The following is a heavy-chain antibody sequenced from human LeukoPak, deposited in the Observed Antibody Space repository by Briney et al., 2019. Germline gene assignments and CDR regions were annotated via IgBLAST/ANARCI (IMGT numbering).Heavy chain of an antibody. Sequence: ASVKVSCKASGYTFTNYDINWVRQATGQGLEWMGWMNPNSGNTGYAQKFQGRVTMTRNTSISTAYMELSSLRSEDTAVYYCARNMITFGGVIVTNWFDPWGQGTLVTVSS. D-gene: IGHD3-16*02. J-gene: IGHJ5*02. CDR3: ARNMITFGGVIVTNWFDP. CDR1: GYTFTNYD. V-gene: IGHV1-8*02. CDR2: MNPNSGNT.